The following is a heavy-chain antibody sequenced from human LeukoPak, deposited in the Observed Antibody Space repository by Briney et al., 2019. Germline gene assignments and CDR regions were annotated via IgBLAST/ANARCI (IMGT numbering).Heavy chain of an antibody. D-gene: IGHD2-15*01. CDR3: TTSIPPRYCSGGSCYSSSRDYYYYGMDV. CDR2: IKSKTDGWTT. J-gene: IGHJ6*02. V-gene: IGHV3-15*01. CDR1: GFTFSSYA. Sequence: GGSLRLSCAASGFTFSSYAMSWVRQAPGKGLEWVGRIKSKTDGWTTDYAAPVKGRFTISRDDSKNTLHLQMNSLKTEDTAVYYCTTSIPPRYCSGGSCYSSSRDYYYYGMDVWGQRTTVTVSS.